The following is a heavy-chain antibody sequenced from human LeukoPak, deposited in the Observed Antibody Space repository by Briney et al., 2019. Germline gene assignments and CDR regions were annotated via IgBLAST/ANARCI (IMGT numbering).Heavy chain of an antibody. Sequence: GASVKVSCKASGYTFTSYYMHWVRQAPGQGLEWMGIINPSGGSTSYAQKFQGRVTMTRDTSTSTVYMELSSLRSEDTAVHYCASSPPLDAFDIWGQGTMVTVSS. CDR3: ASSPPLDAFDI. J-gene: IGHJ3*02. V-gene: IGHV1-46*01. CDR2: INPSGGST. CDR1: GYTFTSYY.